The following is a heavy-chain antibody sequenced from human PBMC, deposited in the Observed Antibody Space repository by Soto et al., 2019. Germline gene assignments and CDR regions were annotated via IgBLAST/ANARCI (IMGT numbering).Heavy chain of an antibody. CDR2: ISGSGGST. Sequence: EVQLLESGGGLVQPGGSLRLSCAASGFTFSSYAMSWVRQAPGKGLEWVSAISGSGGSTYYADSVKGRFTISRDNSKNTLYLQMNSLRAENTAVYYCAHPAAHYDILTGYLSWGQGTMVTVSS. CDR1: GFTFSSYA. CDR3: AHPAAHYDILTGYLS. J-gene: IGHJ3*01. D-gene: IGHD3-9*01. V-gene: IGHV3-23*01.